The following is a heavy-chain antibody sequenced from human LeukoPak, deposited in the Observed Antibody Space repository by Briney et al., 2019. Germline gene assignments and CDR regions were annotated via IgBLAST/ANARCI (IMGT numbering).Heavy chain of an antibody. V-gene: IGHV4-34*01. Sequence: ASETLSLTCAVYGGSFSGYYWSWIRQPPGKGLEWIGEINHSGSTNYNPSLKSRVTISLDTSKNQFSLKLSSVTAADTAVYYCARDHTQGFDYWGQGTLVTVSS. CDR1: GGSFSGYY. D-gene: IGHD2-2*02. CDR2: INHSGST. CDR3: ARDHTQGFDY. J-gene: IGHJ4*02.